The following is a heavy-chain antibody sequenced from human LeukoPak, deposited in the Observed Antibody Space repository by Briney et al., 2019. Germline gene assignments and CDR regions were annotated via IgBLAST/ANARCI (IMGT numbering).Heavy chain of an antibody. CDR1: GGTFSSYA. CDR3: ARDYGDLYGGAGWFDP. J-gene: IGHJ5*02. CDR2: IIPIFGTA. V-gene: IGHV1-69*05. Sequence: ASVKVSCKASGGTFSSYAISWVRQAPGQGLEWMGGIIPIFGTANYAQKFQGRVTMTTDTSTSTAYMELRSLRSDDTAVYYCARDYGDLYGGAGWFDPWGQGTLVTVSS. D-gene: IGHD4-17*01.